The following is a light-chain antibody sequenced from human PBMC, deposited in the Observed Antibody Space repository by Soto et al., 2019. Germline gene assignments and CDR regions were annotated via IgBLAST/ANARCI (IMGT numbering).Light chain of an antibody. CDR3: SSSTSRFTFV. V-gene: IGLV2-14*01. CDR2: EVT. CDR1: RSDVGAYNY. J-gene: IGLJ1*01. Sequence: QSALTQPASVSGSPGQSIAISCTGTRSDVGAYNYVSWYQQHPGKAPKLMISEVTNRPSGVSARLSGSKSGNTASLTISGLQAEDEADYYCSSSTSRFTFVFGTRTKLTVL.